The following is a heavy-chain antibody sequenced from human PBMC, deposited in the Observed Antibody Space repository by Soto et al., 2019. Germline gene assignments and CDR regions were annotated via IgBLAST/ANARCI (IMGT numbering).Heavy chain of an antibody. CDR3: ARKRIVEANSYYYYYGMDV. V-gene: IGHV4-34*01. Sequence: SDTLSLTCAVYGGSFSGYYWSWIRQPPGKGLEWIGEINHSGSTNYNPSLKSRVTISVDTSKNQFSLKLSSVTAADTAVYYCARKRIVEANSYYYYYGMDVWGQGTTVTVPS. J-gene: IGHJ6*02. CDR2: INHSGST. D-gene: IGHD1-26*01. CDR1: GGSFSGYY.